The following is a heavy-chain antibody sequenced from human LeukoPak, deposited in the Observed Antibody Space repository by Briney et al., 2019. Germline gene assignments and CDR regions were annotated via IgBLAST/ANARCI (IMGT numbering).Heavy chain of an antibody. V-gene: IGHV1-8*01. Sequence: ASVKVSCKASGYTFTSYDINWVRQATGQGLEWMGWMNPNSGNTGYAQKFQGRVTMTRNTSISTAYMELSSLRSEDTAVYYCARVNWNWTSPSNYYYYYGMDVWGQGTTVTVSS. D-gene: IGHD1-7*01. CDR2: MNPNSGNT. CDR3: ARVNWNWTSPSNYYYYYGMDV. CDR1: GYTFTSYD. J-gene: IGHJ6*02.